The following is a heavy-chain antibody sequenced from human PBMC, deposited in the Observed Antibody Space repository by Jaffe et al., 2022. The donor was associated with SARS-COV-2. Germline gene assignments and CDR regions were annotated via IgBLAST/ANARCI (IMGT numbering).Heavy chain of an antibody. D-gene: IGHD3-22*01. J-gene: IGHJ4*02. Sequence: EVQLVESGGGLVQPGGSLRLSCAASGFTFSSYWMNWVRQAPGKGLEWVANMMQDGSERYYVDSLKGRFTISRDNAKNSLYLQMNNLRAEDTAVYYCARGPHHYHDSSGYLNYFDYWGQGTLVTVSS. V-gene: IGHV3-7*01. CDR3: ARGPHHYHDSSGYLNYFDY. CDR1: GFTFSSYW. CDR2: MMQDGSER.